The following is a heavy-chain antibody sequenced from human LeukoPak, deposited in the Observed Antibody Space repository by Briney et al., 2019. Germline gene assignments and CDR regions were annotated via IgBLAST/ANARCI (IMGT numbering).Heavy chain of an antibody. D-gene: IGHD6-13*01. V-gene: IGHV4-34*01. CDR1: GGSFSGYY. CDR3: ARGPVYSSSWYDHYYYMDV. J-gene: IGHJ6*03. CDR2: ISHSGST. Sequence: SETLSLTCAVYGGSFSGYYWSWIRQPPGKGLEWIGEISHSGSTNYNPSLKSRVTISLDTSKNQISLRLSSVTAADTAAYYCARGPVYSSSWYDHYYYMDVWGKGTTVTVSS.